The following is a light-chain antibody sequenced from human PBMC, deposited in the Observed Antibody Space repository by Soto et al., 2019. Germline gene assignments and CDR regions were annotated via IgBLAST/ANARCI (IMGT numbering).Light chain of an antibody. CDR1: QSVSMN. J-gene: IGKJ2*01. CDR2: GAS. CDR3: QQYHYWPYT. V-gene: IGKV3-15*01. Sequence: EVVLTQSPVTLSVSPGERVTLSCRAGQSVSMNLAWYQQKAGQAPKLLIYGASTRATLIPARFSGSGSGTEFTLTISSLQSEDFAVYFCQQYHYWPYTFGQGTKLEIK.